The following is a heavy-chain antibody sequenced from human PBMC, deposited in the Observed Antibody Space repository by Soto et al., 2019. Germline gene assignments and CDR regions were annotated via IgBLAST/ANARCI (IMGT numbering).Heavy chain of an antibody. CDR1: GFIFSNYA. Sequence: DVQLLESGGDLVQPGRSLRLSCAASGFIFSNYAMSWVRQAPGKGLEWVSLIRGSGGPTNYADSVKGRFTVSRDNSKNLLLLQMNSLRAEDTAVYSCAKDFRVAYAWTHDWGQGTLVTVSS. J-gene: IGHJ4*02. CDR2: IRGSGGPT. CDR3: AKDFRVAYAWTHD. V-gene: IGHV3-23*01. D-gene: IGHD2-21*01.